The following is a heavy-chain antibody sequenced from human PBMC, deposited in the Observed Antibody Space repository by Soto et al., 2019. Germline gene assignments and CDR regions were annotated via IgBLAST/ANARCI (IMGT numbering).Heavy chain of an antibody. Sequence: GGALRLSCAASGCTFSSYGMHWVRQAPGKGLEWVAVISYDGSNKYYADSVKGRFTISRDNSKNTLYLQMNSPRAEDTAVYYCAKDPLSGYESYWGQGTLVTVSS. CDR1: GCTFSSYG. J-gene: IGHJ4*02. CDR3: AKDPLSGYESY. V-gene: IGHV3-30*18. CDR2: ISYDGSNK. D-gene: IGHD5-12*01.